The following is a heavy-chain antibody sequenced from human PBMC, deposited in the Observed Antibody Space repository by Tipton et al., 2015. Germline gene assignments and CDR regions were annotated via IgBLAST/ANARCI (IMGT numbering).Heavy chain of an antibody. CDR3: ARDSGYGSVAH. CDR1: GGTVSGGTYY. V-gene: IGHV4-31*03. J-gene: IGHJ1*01. CDR2: VYYSGYT. Sequence: TLSLTCTVSGGTVSGGTYYWSWPRQYPGKGLEWIGFVYYSGYTNYNPSLTSRLTISVDTSRNQFSLHLKSVTAADTAAYYCARDSGYGSVAHWGRVSMVAVPS. D-gene: IGHD5-12*01.